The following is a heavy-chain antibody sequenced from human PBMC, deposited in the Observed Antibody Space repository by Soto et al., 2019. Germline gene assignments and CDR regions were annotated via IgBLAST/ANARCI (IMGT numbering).Heavy chain of an antibody. V-gene: IGHV1-69*13. CDR1: GVTFSSYA. CDR3: ARDQSRGIAHPFFYYYGMDV. D-gene: IGHD6-13*01. Sequence: GASVKVSCKASGVTFSSYAISWVRQAPGQGLEWMGGIIPIFGTANYAQKFQGRVTITADESTSTAYMELSSLRSEDTAVYYCARDQSRGIAHPFFYYYGMDVWGQGTTDIVSS. CDR2: IIPIFGTA. J-gene: IGHJ6*02.